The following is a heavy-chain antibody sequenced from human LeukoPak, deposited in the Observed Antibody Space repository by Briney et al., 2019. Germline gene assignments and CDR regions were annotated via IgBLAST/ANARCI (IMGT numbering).Heavy chain of an antibody. CDR2: ISAYNGNT. CDR3: ARDFGSYGRDWFDP. D-gene: IGHD4-17*01. J-gene: IGHJ5*02. CDR1: GYTFTIYG. Sequence: ASVKVSFKASGYTFTIYGISWVRQAPGQGLEWMGWISAYNGNTNYAQKLQGRVTMTTDTSTSTAYMELRSLRSDDTAVYYCARDFGSYGRDWFDPWGQGTLVTVSS. V-gene: IGHV1-18*01.